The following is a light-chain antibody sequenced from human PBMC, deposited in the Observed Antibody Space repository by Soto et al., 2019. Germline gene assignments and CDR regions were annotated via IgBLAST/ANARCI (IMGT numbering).Light chain of an antibody. CDR2: GAS. V-gene: IGKV3-20*01. CDR1: QSISCSY. Sequence: EIVLTQSPGTLSLSPGERATLSCRASQSISCSYLAWYQQRPGQAPRLLIFGASYRATGIPDRFSGSGSGTDFTLTISRLEPDDFAVYYCQQYSSAPPEFTFGPGTKVDSK. CDR3: QQYSSAPPEFT. J-gene: IGKJ3*01.